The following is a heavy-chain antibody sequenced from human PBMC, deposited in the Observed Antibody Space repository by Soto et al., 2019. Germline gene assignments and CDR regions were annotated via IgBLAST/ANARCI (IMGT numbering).Heavy chain of an antibody. V-gene: IGHV4-59*08. CDR2: IYYSGST. D-gene: IGHD5-18*01. CDR3: AKRRGYSNGEFDY. J-gene: IGHJ4*02. CDR1: GGSIRSYY. Sequence: TSETLSLTCTVSGGSIRSYYWSWIRQPPGKGLEWIGYIYYSGSTNYNPSLKSRVTISVDTSKNQFSLKLSSVTAADTAVYYCAKRRGYSNGEFDYWGQGTLVTVSS.